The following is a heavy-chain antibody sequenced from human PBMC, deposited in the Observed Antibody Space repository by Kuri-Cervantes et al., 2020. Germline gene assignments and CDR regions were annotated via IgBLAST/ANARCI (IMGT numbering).Heavy chain of an antibody. J-gene: IGHJ6*03. CDR2: INHSGRT. Sequence: SQTLSLTCAVYDGSFSDYYWSWIRQPPGKGLEWIGEINHSGRTNYNPSLKSRVTISVDTSKNQFSLKLSSVTAADTAVYYCARSQDYYNEWIDYYYYMDVWGKGTTVTVSS. D-gene: IGHD3-22*01. CDR1: DGSFSDYY. CDR3: ARSQDYYNEWIDYYYYMDV. V-gene: IGHV4-34*01.